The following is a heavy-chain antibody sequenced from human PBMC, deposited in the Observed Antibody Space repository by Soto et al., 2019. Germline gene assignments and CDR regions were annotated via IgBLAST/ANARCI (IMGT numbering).Heavy chain of an antibody. V-gene: IGHV4-34*01. Sequence: QVQLQQWGAGLLKPSETLSLTCAVYGGSFSGYYWSWIRQRPGKGLEWIGEINHSGSTNYNPSLKSRVTISEDTSKNQFSLKLTSVTAADTAVYYCARGLLVRGVKMDYFDYWGQGTLVTVSS. D-gene: IGHD3-10*01. CDR3: ARGLLVRGVKMDYFDY. CDR2: INHSGST. CDR1: GGSFSGYY. J-gene: IGHJ4*02.